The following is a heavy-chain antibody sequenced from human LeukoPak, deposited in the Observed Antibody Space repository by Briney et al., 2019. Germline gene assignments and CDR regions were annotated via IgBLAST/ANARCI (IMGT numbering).Heavy chain of an antibody. CDR3: ARKSGPYYDSSAYYYFDY. Sequence: RGSLRLSSAASRFTFTSYRMSWVRLAPGKGLGWVANMRQDGSEKYYVDSVKGRFTISRDSAKNSLYLLLNSLRAEDTAVYYCARKSGPYYDSSAYYYFDYWGQGTLVTVAS. J-gene: IGHJ4*02. D-gene: IGHD3-22*01. V-gene: IGHV3-7*03. CDR1: RFTFTSYR. CDR2: MRQDGSEK.